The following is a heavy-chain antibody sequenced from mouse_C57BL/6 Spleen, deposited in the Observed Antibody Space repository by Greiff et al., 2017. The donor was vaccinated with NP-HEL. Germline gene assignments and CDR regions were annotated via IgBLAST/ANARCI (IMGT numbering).Heavy chain of an antibody. V-gene: IGHV1-4*01. Sequence: QVQLQQSGAELARPGVSVKMSCKASGYTFTSYTMHWVKQRPGQGLEWIGYINPSSGYTKYNQKFKDKATLTADKSSSTAYMQLTSLTSEDSAVYYCARWGYYGSSPWYFDVWGTGTTVTVSS. J-gene: IGHJ1*03. CDR1: GYTFTSYT. CDR3: ARWGYYGSSPWYFDV. D-gene: IGHD1-1*01. CDR2: INPSSGYT.